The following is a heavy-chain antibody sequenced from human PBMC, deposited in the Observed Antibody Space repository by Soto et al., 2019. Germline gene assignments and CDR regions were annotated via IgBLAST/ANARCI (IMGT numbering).Heavy chain of an antibody. CDR2: INAGNGNT. CDR1: GYTFTSWA. V-gene: IGHV1-3*01. Sequence: ASVRVSCRASGYTFTSWAMHWVRQAPGQRLEWMGWINAGNGNTKYSQKFQGRVTITRDTSASTAYMELSSLRSEDTAVYYCASRNAPTTVVTPGYYYYGMNSLKTEDTAVYYCTTQYSSGWYVAFDIWGQGTMVTVSS. D-gene: IGHD6-19*01. CDR3: ASRNAPTTVVTPGYYYYGMNSLKTEDTAVYYCTTQYSSGWYVAFDI. J-gene: IGHJ3*02.